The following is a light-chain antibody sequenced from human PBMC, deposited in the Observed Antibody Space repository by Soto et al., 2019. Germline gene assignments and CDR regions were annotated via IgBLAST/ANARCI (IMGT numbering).Light chain of an antibody. J-gene: IGLJ3*02. CDR1: SSDVGGYNY. V-gene: IGLV2-14*01. CDR3: SSYTSSSTRV. Sequence: QSVLTQPASGSGSPGQSITISCTGTSSDVGGYNYVSWYQQHPGKAPKLMIYEVSNRPSGVSNRFSGSKSGNTASLTISGLQAEDEADYYCSSYTSSSTRVFGGGTKLTVL. CDR2: EVS.